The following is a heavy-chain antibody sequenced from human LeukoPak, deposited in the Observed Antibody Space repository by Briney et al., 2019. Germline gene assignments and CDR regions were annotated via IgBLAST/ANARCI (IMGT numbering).Heavy chain of an antibody. D-gene: IGHD3-3*01. CDR2: IKYDGSRT. CDR1: GMTFERHG. Sequence: GGSLRLSCAVSGMTFERHGMHWVRQPPGKGLEWLAFIKYDGSRTDYEDSVKGRFTVSRDNSKNTLYLEMNSLRAEDTAVYYCAKDTIFTVDPFDYWGQGTLVTVSS. J-gene: IGHJ4*02. V-gene: IGHV3-30*02. CDR3: AKDTIFTVDPFDY.